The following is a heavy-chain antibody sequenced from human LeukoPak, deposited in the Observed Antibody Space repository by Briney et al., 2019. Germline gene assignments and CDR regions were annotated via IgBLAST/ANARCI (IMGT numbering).Heavy chain of an antibody. D-gene: IGHD6-13*01. CDR2: INHSGST. Sequence: PSETLSLTCAVYGGSFSGYYWSWIRQPPGKGLEWTGEINHSGSTNYNPSLRSRVTISVDTSKNQFSLKLSSVTAADTAVYYCARGPTEAIIAAAGSAKLDYWGQGTLVTVSS. V-gene: IGHV4-34*01. J-gene: IGHJ4*02. CDR1: GGSFSGYY. CDR3: ARGPTEAIIAAAGSAKLDY.